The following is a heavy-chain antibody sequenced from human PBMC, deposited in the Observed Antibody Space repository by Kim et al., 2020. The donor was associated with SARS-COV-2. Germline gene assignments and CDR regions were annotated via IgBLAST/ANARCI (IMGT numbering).Heavy chain of an antibody. V-gene: IGHV1-2*02. CDR2: INPNSGGT. J-gene: IGHJ3*02. Sequence: ASVKVSCKASGYTFTGYYMHWVRQAPGQGLEWMGWINPNSGGTNYAQKFQGRVTMTRDTSISTAYMELSRLRSDDTAVYYCARDVSYYDFWSGGNAFDIWGQGTMVTVSS. CDR1: GYTFTGYY. D-gene: IGHD3-3*01. CDR3: ARDVSYYDFWSGGNAFDI.